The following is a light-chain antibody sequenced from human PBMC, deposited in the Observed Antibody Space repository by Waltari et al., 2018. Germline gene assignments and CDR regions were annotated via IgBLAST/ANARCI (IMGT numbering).Light chain of an antibody. V-gene: IGKV3-11*01. Sequence: EIVLTHSPDILSFSPGERATLSCRASQSVGTYLALYQQRPGQAPRLLIYDASYKATGIPDRFSGSGSETDFTLTISSLQPEDFAVYYCQQRRNWPLTFGGGTRVQI. CDR1: QSVGTY. J-gene: IGKJ4*01. CDR3: QQRRNWPLT. CDR2: DAS.